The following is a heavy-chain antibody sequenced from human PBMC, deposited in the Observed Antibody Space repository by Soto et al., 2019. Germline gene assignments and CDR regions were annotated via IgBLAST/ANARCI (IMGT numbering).Heavy chain of an antibody. Sequence: XSVKVACKASGYCLTDYYMHWSRQAPGQGLEWMGWITPHRDGTEFAQKFQGRITLTGDTSTSTAYMELKGLTSADTAVYFCARGPYGDNAFDIWGQGTVVTVSS. D-gene: IGHD4-17*01. CDR1: GYCLTDYY. CDR3: ARGPYGDNAFDI. V-gene: IGHV1-2*02. J-gene: IGHJ3*02. CDR2: ITPHRDGT.